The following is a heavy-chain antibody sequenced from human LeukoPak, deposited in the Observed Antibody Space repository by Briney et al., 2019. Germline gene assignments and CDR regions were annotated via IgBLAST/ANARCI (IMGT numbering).Heavy chain of an antibody. CDR3: ASSTTVTPYYFDY. D-gene: IGHD4-17*01. V-gene: IGHV4-59*06. CDR2: IYYSGST. Sequence: SETLSLTCTVSGGSISSYYWSWIRQPPGKGLEWIGYIYYSGSTYYNPSLKSRVTISVDTSKNQFSLKLSSVTAADTAVYYCASSTTVTPYYFDYWGQGTLVTVSS. CDR1: GGSISSYY. J-gene: IGHJ4*02.